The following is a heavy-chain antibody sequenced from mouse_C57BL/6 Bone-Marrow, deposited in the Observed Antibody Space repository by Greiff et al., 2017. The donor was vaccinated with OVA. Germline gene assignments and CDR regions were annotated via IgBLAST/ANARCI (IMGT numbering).Heavy chain of an antibody. Sequence: VQLQQPGAELVKPGASVKLSCKASGYTFTSYWMHWVKQRPGQGLEWIGMIHPNSGSTNYNEKFKSKATLTVDKSSSTAYMQLSSLTSEDSAVYYCARKDDYYGSSYYYAMDYWGQGTSVTVSS. CDR3: ARKDDYYGSSYYYAMDY. CDR1: GYTFTSYW. J-gene: IGHJ4*01. D-gene: IGHD1-1*01. V-gene: IGHV1-64*01. CDR2: IHPNSGST.